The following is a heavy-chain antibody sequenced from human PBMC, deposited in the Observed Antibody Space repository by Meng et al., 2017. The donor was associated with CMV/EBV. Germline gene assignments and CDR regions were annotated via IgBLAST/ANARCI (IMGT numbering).Heavy chain of an antibody. CDR1: GGTFSSHA. Sequence: SVKVSCKASGGTFSSHASSWVRQAAGQGLEGMGGMIPILGIANYAQKFQGRVTVTADKSTSTAYMELSSLRSEDTAVYYCARDAIVVVPAATPEHRPGYYYYGMDVWGQGTTVTVSS. J-gene: IGHJ6*02. CDR3: ARDAIVVVPAATPEHRPGYYYYGMDV. CDR2: MIPILGIA. V-gene: IGHV1-69*10. D-gene: IGHD2-2*01.